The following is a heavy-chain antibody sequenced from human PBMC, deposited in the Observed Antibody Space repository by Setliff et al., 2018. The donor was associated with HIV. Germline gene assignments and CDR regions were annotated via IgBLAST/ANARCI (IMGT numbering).Heavy chain of an antibody. CDR1: GFTFSSYG. D-gene: IGHD3-22*01. V-gene: IGHV3-33*08. CDR2: IWHDGSNE. CDR3: ARSFPYYYESSGLYAMDV. Sequence: PGGSLRLSCAASGFTFSSYGMHWVRQAPGKGLEWVAVIWHDGSNEYYADSVKGRFTMSRDNSKNTLFLQMNSLRAEDTAIYFCARSFPYYYESSGLYAMDVWGQGTTVTVSS. J-gene: IGHJ6*02.